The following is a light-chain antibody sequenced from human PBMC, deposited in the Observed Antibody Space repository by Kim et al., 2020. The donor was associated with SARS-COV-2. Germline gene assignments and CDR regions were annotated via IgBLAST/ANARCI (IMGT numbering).Light chain of an antibody. Sequence: ALGQPVRIKCQGDSLRSYYATWYQQKPGQAPIVVIYGKNNRPSGIPARFSGSNSGDTASLTITGTQAGDEADYYCNSRGSNDNVLFGGGTQLTVL. CDR3: NSRGSNDNVL. J-gene: IGLJ2*01. CDR1: SLRSYY. V-gene: IGLV3-19*01. CDR2: GKN.